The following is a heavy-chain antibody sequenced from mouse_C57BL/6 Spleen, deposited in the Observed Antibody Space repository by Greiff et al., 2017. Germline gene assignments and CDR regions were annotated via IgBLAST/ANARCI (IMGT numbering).Heavy chain of an antibody. CDR3: ARHEVGYYGNYDYAMDY. CDR2: FYPGSGSI. Sequence: VKLMESGAELVKPGASVKLSCKASGYTFTEYTIHWVKQRSGQGLEWIGWFYPGSGSIKYNEKFKDKATLTADKSSSTVYMELSRLTSEDSAVYFCARHEVGYYGNYDYAMDYWGQGTSVTVSS. V-gene: IGHV1-62-2*01. CDR1: GYTFTEYT. D-gene: IGHD2-1*01. J-gene: IGHJ4*01.